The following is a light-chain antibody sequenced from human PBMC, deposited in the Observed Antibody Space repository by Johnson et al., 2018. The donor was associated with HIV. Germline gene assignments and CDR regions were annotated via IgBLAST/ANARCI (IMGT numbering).Light chain of an antibody. J-gene: IGLJ1*01. Sequence: QSVLTQPPSVSAAPGQKVTISCSGSNSNIGYNCVSWYQQLPGTAPQILIYENNKRPSGIPDRFSGSKSGTSATLGITGLQTGDEADYYCATWHSSLSVGVVFGTWTKVTVL. CDR2: ENN. CDR3: ATWHSSLSVGVV. CDR1: NSNIGYNC. V-gene: IGLV1-51*02.